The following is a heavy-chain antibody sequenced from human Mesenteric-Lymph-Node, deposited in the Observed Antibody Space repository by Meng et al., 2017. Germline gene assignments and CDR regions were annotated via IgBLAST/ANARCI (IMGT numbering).Heavy chain of an antibody. Sequence: GESLKISCAASGFTFSSYEMNWVRQAPGRGLEWVSYISSSGSTIYYADSVKGRFTISRDNAKNSLYLQMNSLRAEDTAVYYCARGRLDGYDYVWGSYRLYYFDYWGQGTLVTVSS. CDR2: ISSSGSTI. CDR1: GFTFSSYE. V-gene: IGHV3-48*03. CDR3: ARGRLDGYDYVWGSYRLYYFDY. J-gene: IGHJ4*02. D-gene: IGHD3-16*02.